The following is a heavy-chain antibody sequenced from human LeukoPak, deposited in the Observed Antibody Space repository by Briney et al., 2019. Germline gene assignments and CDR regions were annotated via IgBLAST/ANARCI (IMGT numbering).Heavy chain of an antibody. D-gene: IGHD2-2*01. CDR1: GFTFSSYS. J-gene: IGHJ4*02. CDR3: AREGVVVVPAAIPD. CDR2: ISSSSSTI. Sequence: GGSLRLSCAASGFTFSSYSMNCVRQAPGKGLEWVSYISSSSSTIYYADSVKGRFTISRDNAKNSLYLQMNSLRAEDTAVYYCAREGVVVVPAAIPDWGQGTLVTVSS. V-gene: IGHV3-48*01.